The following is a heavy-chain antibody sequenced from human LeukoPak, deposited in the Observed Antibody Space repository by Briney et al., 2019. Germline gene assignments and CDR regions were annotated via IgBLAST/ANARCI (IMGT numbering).Heavy chain of an antibody. CDR1: GGSISSGSYY. CDR2: IHTSGST. CDR3: ARGTVTTDRYYFDY. J-gene: IGHJ4*02. V-gene: IGHV4-61*02. Sequence: SQTLSLTCTVSGGSISSGSYYWSWILQPAGKGPEWIGRIHTSGSTNYNPSLKSRVTISVDTSKNQFSLNLSSVTAADTAVYYCARGTVTTDRYYFDYWGQGTLVTVSS. D-gene: IGHD4-17*01.